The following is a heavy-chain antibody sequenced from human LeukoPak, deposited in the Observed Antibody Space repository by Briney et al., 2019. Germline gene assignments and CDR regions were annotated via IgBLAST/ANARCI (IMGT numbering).Heavy chain of an antibody. CDR3: ARHNYAIAPDY. CDR1: GCSYTSYW. J-gene: IGHJ4*02. V-gene: IGHV5-10-1*01. CDR2: IDPSDSYT. D-gene: IGHD2-2*01. Sequence: GESLKISCKGSGCSYTSYWISWVRQMPGKGLEWMGRIDPSDSYTNYSPSFQGHVTISADKSISTAYLQWSSLKASDTAMYYCARHNYAIAPDYWGQGTLVTVSS.